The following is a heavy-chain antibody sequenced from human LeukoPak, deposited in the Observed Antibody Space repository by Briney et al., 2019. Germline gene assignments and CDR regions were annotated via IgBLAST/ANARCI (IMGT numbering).Heavy chain of an antibody. D-gene: IGHD6-6*01. V-gene: IGHV3-23*01. Sequence: GGSLRLSCAASGFTFSSNAMSWVRQAPGKGLEWVSGISYSGGSRNYADSVKGRFTISRDNSKNTLYLQMNSLRAEDTAVYYCARHIAARTPYYFDCWGQGTLVTVSS. CDR1: GFTFSSNA. J-gene: IGHJ4*02. CDR3: ARHIAARTPYYFDC. CDR2: ISYSGGSR.